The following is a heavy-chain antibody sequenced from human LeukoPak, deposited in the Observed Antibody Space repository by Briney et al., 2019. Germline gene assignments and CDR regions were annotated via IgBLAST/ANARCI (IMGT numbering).Heavy chain of an antibody. D-gene: IGHD6-19*01. V-gene: IGHV3-48*01. CDR3: ARDHLSSGSSPDYYYYYMDV. Sequence: QPGGSLRLSCAASGFTFSSYSMNWVRQAPGKGLEWVSYISSSSSTIYYADSVKGRFTISRDNAKNSLYLQMNSLRAEDTAVYYCARDHLSSGSSPDYYYYYMDVWGKGTTVTISS. CDR1: GFTFSSYS. CDR2: ISSSSSTI. J-gene: IGHJ6*03.